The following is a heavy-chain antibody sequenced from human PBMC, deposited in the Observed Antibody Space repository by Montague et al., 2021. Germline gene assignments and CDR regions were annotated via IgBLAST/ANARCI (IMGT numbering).Heavy chain of an antibody. D-gene: IGHD2/OR15-2a*01. CDR3: STWPAYSTTWYYFDS. V-gene: IGHV4-4*02. J-gene: IGHJ4*02. CDR1: GGSVSSPDW. CDR2: IYHNGNT. Sequence: SETLSLTCAVSGGSVSSPDWCSWVRPPPGKGLEWIGDIYHNGNTNFNPSLKSRVIISVDKSKNQFSLQLTSVTAAATAVYYCSTWPAYSTTWYYFDSWGQGTQVIVSA.